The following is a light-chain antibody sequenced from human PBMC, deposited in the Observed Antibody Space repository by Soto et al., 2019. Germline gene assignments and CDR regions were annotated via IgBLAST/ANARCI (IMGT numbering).Light chain of an antibody. CDR2: DAS. Sequence: EIVLTQSPATLSLSPGERATLSCRASQSVSSYLAWYQQKPGEDPRLLIYDASNRATGMPPRFSGSGSGTDFTLTISSLEPEDFAVYYCQQRSNWPPLTFGGGTKVDI. CDR3: QQRSNWPPLT. J-gene: IGKJ4*01. V-gene: IGKV3-11*01. CDR1: QSVSSY.